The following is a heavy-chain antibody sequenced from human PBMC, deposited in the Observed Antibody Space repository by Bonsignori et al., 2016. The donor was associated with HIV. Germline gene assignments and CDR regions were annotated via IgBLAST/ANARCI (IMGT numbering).Heavy chain of an antibody. Sequence: ASVKVSCKASGYTFSKYGISWVRQAPGQGLEWMGWINGNNDYTKYAQKFQGRVTMTTDTSTSTAYLEVRSLRSDDTAVYYCARDGFCIGGDCQHGTLDIWGQGSLVTVSS. CDR1: GYTFSKYG. V-gene: IGHV1-18*01. CDR2: INGNNDYT. J-gene: IGHJ4*02. D-gene: IGHD2-21*02. CDR3: ARDGFCIGGDCQHGTLDI.